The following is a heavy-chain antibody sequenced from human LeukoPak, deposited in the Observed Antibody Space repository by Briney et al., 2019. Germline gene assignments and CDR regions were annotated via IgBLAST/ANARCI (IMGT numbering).Heavy chain of an antibody. J-gene: IGHJ4*02. V-gene: IGHV4-4*02. CDR1: GGSISNTNW. Sequence: SETLSLTCGVPGGSISNTNWWTWVRQPPGKGLEWIGEVNLQGSTNYNPPLKSRVAISVDKSENHISLKLTSVTAADTAVYYCAREGGPYRPLDYSGQGTLVTVAS. CDR2: VNLQGST. CDR3: AREGGPYRPLDY.